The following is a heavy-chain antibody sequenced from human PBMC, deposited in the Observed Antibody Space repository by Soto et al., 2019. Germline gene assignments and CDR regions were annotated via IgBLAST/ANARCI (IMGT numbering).Heavy chain of an antibody. CDR3: AKDLVGGVRYYYGMDV. V-gene: IGHV3-30*18. J-gene: IGHJ6*02. CDR2: ISYDGSQK. D-gene: IGHD1-26*01. Sequence: GSLRLSCAASGFTFSSYGMHWVRQAPGKGLEWVALISYDGSQKYYADSVKGRFTISRDNSKNTLYLQMNSLRAEDTAVFYCAKDLVGGVRYYYGMDVWGQGTTVTVSS. CDR1: GFTFSSYG.